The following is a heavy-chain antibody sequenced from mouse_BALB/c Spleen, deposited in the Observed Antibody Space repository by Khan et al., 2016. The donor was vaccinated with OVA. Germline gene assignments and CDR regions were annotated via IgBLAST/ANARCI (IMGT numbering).Heavy chain of an antibody. CDR1: GFTFSSYS. D-gene: IGHD4-1*01. CDR2: ISSGGDYT. Sequence: DVKLVESGGDLVKPGGSLKLSCAASGFTFSSYSMSWVRQTPDKRLEWVASISSGGDYTYYPDSVKGRFTISRDNAKNTLYMQMRDLTSEDTAMYSCAVHLTGSCAYWGQGTLVTVSA. V-gene: IGHV5-6*02. J-gene: IGHJ3*01. CDR3: AVHLTGSCAY.